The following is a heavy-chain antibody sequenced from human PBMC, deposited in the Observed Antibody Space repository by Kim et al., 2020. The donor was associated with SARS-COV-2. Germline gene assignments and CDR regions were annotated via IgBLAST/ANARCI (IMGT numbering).Heavy chain of an antibody. CDR3: AKGAYSSSWYVIF. CDR1: GFTFSSYA. CDR2: IWYDGSNK. Sequence: GGSLRLSCAASGFTFSSYAMHWVRQAPGKGLEWVAVIWYDGSNKYYADSVKGRFTISRDNSKNTLYLQMNSLRAEDTAVYYCAKGAYSSSWYVIFWGQGTLVTVSS. V-gene: IGHV3-33*06. J-gene: IGHJ4*02. D-gene: IGHD6-13*01.